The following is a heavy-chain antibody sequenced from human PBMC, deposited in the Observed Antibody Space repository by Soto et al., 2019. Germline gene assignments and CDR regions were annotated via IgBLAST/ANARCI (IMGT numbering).Heavy chain of an antibody. V-gene: IGHV4-38-2*02. CDR3: ARDAGTYRYYFDY. J-gene: IGHJ4*02. CDR1: GYAIRDGYF. Sequence: SETLSLTCAVSGYAIRDGYFWALIRQPPGEGLEWIGTIYHSGNTFYNPSLRGRVTMSLDTSNNHYSLSLRSLTAADTAVYYCARDAGTYRYYFDYWGQGTLVTVSS. CDR2: IYHSGNT.